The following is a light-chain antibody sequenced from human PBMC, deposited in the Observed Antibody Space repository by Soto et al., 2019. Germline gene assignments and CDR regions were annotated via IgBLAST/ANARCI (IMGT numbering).Light chain of an antibody. CDR2: GAS. CDR3: QQYNNWPRT. V-gene: IGKV3-15*01. Sequence: EVVMRQSPVTLSVSPGEGATLSCWASQSIGKDVAWYQQRPGQPPRLLIYGASTRAPGIPARFSGSGSGTDFTLTISGLLSEDFALYYCQQYNNWPRTFGQGTNV. CDR1: QSIGKD. J-gene: IGKJ1*01.